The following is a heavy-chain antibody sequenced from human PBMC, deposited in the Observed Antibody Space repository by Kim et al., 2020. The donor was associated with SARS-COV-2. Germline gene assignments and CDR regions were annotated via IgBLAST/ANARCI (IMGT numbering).Heavy chain of an antibody. V-gene: IGHV1-69*02. J-gene: IGHJ5*02. Sequence: YAPKFQGRAPITADKSTSTAYMELSSLRSEDTAVYYCARYYGDYDNWFDPWGQGTLVTVSS. CDR3: ARYYGDYDNWFDP. D-gene: IGHD4-17*01.